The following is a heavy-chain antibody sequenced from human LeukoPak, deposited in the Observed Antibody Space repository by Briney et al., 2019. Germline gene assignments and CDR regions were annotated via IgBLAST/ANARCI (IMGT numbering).Heavy chain of an antibody. Sequence: SQTLSLTCTVSGGSISSGGYYWSWIHQPPGKGLEWIGEINHSGSTNYNPSLKSRVTISVDTSKNQFSLKLSSVTAADTAVYYCASLPPGSYYEYYFDYWGQGTLVTVSS. CDR2: INHSGST. CDR1: GGSISSGGYY. V-gene: IGHV4-30-2*01. J-gene: IGHJ4*02. D-gene: IGHD1-26*01. CDR3: ASLPPGSYYEYYFDY.